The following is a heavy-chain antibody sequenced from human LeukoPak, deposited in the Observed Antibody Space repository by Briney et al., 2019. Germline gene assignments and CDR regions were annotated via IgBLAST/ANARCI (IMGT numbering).Heavy chain of an antibody. CDR1: GFTVSSNY. CDR3: AKMRPSSGWCYDY. J-gene: IGHJ4*02. CDR2: ISGSGGST. V-gene: IGHV3-23*01. Sequence: GGSLRLSCAASGFTVSSNYMSWVRQAPGKGLEWVSAISGSGGSTYYADSVKGRFTISRDNSKNTLYLQMNSLRAEDTAVYYCAKMRPSSGWCYDYWGQGTLVTVSS. D-gene: IGHD6-19*01.